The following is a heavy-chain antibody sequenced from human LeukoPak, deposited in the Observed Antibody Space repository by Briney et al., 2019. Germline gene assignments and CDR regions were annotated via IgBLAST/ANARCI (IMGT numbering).Heavy chain of an antibody. Sequence: SETLSLTCTVSGYSISSGYYWGWIRQPTGKGLEWIGSIYHSGSTYYNPSLKSRVTISVDTSKNQFSLKLSSVTAADTAVYYCARRTTYIGWRPSESPSCFDYWGQGTLVTVSS. CDR2: IYHSGST. CDR1: GYSISSGYY. J-gene: IGHJ4*02. V-gene: IGHV4-38-2*02. CDR3: ARRTTYIGWRPSESPSCFDY. D-gene: IGHD2-21*02.